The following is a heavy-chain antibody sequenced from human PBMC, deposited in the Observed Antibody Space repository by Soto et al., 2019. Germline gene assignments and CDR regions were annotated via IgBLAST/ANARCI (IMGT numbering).Heavy chain of an antibody. CDR1: GYTFTSYA. D-gene: IGHD6-19*01. V-gene: IGHV1-3*01. CDR2: INAGNGNT. Sequence: GPPVKVSCKASGYTFTSYAMHWVRQAPGQRLEWMGWINAGNGNTKYSQKFQGRVTITRDTSASTAYMELSSLRSEDTAVYYCARDRIAVAGTLERWFDPWGQGTLVTVSS. J-gene: IGHJ5*02. CDR3: ARDRIAVAGTLERWFDP.